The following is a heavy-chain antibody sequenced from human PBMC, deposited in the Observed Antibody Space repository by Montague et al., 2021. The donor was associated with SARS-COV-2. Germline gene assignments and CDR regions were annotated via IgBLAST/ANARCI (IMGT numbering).Heavy chain of an antibody. D-gene: IGHD3-16*01. CDR2: TGGTSGYL. J-gene: IGHJ5*02. CDR3: WGSCGP. Sequence: SLRLSCAASGFNFSTSINNCLRPTPEQGLEWVPSTGGTSGYLYSASTVKGRFTVYRDNDKTSLYLQMSSLGPDDTGVYYSWGSCGPWGPGTLVTVSS. V-gene: IGHV3-21*01. CDR1: GFNFSTSI.